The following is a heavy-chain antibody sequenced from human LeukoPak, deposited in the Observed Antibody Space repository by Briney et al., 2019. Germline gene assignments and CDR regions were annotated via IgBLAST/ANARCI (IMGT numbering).Heavy chain of an antibody. CDR2: TYYRSKWYN. D-gene: IGHD3-22*01. Sequence: SQTLSLTCAISGDIVSSNSAAWNWIRQSPSRGLEWLGRTYYRSKWYNDYAVSVKSRITINPDTSKNQFSLQLNSVTPEDTAVYYCAKDLYYYDSSGFPDAFDIWGQGTMVTVSS. V-gene: IGHV6-1*01. CDR3: AKDLYYYDSSGFPDAFDI. CDR1: GDIVSSNSAA. J-gene: IGHJ3*02.